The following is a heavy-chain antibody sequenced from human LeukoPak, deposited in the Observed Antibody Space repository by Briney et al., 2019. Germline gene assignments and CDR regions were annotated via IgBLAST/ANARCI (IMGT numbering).Heavy chain of an antibody. D-gene: IGHD1-26*01. V-gene: IGHV3-48*01. CDR3: ARDQGGSYSY. J-gene: IGHJ4*02. CDR2: ISSLSGTR. Sequence: QPGGSLRLSCAASGFTFSSYEMNWVRQAPGKGLEWVSYISSLSGTREYADSVKGRFTISRDNAKNSLYLQMNSLRAEDTAVYYCARDQGGSYSYWGQGTLVTVSS. CDR1: GFTFSSYE.